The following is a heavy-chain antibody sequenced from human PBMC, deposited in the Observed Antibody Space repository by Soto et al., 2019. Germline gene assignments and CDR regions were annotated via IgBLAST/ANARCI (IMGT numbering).Heavy chain of an antibody. V-gene: IGHV3-48*02. D-gene: IGHD3-16*01. CDR2: IPRTSSTM. CDR1: GFSLSDNA. J-gene: IGHJ6*02. CDR3: ARDLKGDLYYYMHV. Sequence: PWGSLRLSCAASGFSLSDNARNVVRQAPGKGLEWISYIPRTSSTMYYADSVKGRFTISRDNDQNAVFLQMNSLRDDDTAVYFCARDLKGDLYYYMHVWGQGTTVTVSS.